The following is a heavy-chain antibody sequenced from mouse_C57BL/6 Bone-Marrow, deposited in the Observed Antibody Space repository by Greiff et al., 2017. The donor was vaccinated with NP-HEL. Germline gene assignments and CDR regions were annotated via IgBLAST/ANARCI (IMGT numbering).Heavy chain of an antibody. CDR2: INPNNGGT. CDR1: GYTFTDYN. D-gene: IGHD1-1*01. CDR3: ANHYYGSSYKGY. Sequence: EVQLQQSGPELVKPGASVKMSCKASGYTFTDYNMHWVKQSHGKSLEWIGYINPNNGGTSYNQKFKGKATLTVNKSSSTAYMELRSLTSEDSAVYYCANHYYGSSYKGYCGQGTTLTVSS. J-gene: IGHJ2*01. V-gene: IGHV1-22*01.